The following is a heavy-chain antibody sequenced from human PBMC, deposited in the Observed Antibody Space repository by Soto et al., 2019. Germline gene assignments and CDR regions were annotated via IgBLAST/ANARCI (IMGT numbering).Heavy chain of an antibody. Sequence: PSETLSLTCTVSGGSINSGDYYWSWIRQPPGKGLEWTGYIYDSGSTYYSPSLKSRVTMSVDTSKNEFSLKLSSVTAADTAVYYCARSGAPAASYYYAMDVWGQGTTVTVSS. V-gene: IGHV4-30-4*01. CDR2: IYDSGST. CDR3: ARSGAPAASYYYAMDV. CDR1: GGSINSGDYY. J-gene: IGHJ6*02. D-gene: IGHD2-2*01.